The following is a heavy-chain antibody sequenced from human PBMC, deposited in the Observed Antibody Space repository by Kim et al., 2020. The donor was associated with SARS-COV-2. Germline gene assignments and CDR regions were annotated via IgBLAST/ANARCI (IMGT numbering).Heavy chain of an antibody. Sequence: STSYADSVKGRFTISRDNVKNTLYLQTNSLRAEDTAVYYCARGGSTNWYGWGQGTLVTVSS. V-gene: IGHV3-74*01. D-gene: IGHD2-2*01. J-gene: IGHJ4*02. CDR2: ST. CDR3: ARGGSTNWYG.